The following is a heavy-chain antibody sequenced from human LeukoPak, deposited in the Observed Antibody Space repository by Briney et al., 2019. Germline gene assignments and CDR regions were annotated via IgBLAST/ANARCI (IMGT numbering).Heavy chain of an antibody. J-gene: IGHJ3*02. CDR2: ISWNSGAI. CDR1: GFPFDDYA. Sequence: GRSLRLSCAASGFPFDDYAMNWVRQAPGKGLEWVSGISWNSGAIGYADSVKGRFTISRDNAKTSLYLQMNSLRAEDTALYYCAKDNLYAFDIWGRGTMVTVSS. V-gene: IGHV3-9*01. CDR3: AKDNLYAFDI. D-gene: IGHD5-24*01.